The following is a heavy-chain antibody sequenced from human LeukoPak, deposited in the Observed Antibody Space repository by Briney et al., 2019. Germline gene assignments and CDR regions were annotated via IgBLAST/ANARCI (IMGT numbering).Heavy chain of an antibody. D-gene: IGHD3-10*01. J-gene: IGHJ4*02. V-gene: IGHV1-46*01. CDR1: GYTFSSFY. CDR3: ARSRNYYRVYFDN. CDR2: ITPNTGDT. Sequence: ASVKVSCKASGYTFSSFYLHWVRQAPGQGLEWMGIITPNTGDTTYAPKFQVRLIMTRDRSTSTVYMELHSLRSEDTAVYYCARSRNYYRVYFDNWGQGTLVPVSS.